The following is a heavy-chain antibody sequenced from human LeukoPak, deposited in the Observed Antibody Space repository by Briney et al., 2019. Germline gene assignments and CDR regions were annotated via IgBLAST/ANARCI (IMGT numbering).Heavy chain of an antibody. CDR1: GLTVSSNY. CDR3: AKAQSGSYYGSYYFDY. V-gene: IGHV3-23*01. J-gene: IGHJ4*02. Sequence: PGGSLRLSCAASGLTVSSNYMSWVRQAPGKGLEWVSAITATSSSTHDADSVQGRFTISRDNSKNTLYLQMNSLRAEDTAVYYCAKAQSGSYYGSYYFDYWGQGTLVTVSS. CDR2: ITATSSST. D-gene: IGHD1-26*01.